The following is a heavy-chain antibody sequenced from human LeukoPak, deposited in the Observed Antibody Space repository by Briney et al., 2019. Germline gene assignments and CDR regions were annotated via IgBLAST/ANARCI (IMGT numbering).Heavy chain of an antibody. J-gene: IGHJ3*01. V-gene: IGHV4-39*01. CDR3: ASILVGAGNVFDV. CDR1: GGSIGNHTYY. D-gene: IGHD2-15*01. CDR2: IYYVGIT. Sequence: SETLSLTCTVSGGSIGNHTYYWGWIRQSPGKGLEWIGSIYYVGITYYNPSLGSRVTLLVDTSKNQFSLNLRSVTAADTAVYYCASILVGAGNVFDVWGLGTVVTVSS.